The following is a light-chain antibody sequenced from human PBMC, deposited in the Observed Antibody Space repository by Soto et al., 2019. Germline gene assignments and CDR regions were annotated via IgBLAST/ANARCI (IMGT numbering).Light chain of an antibody. CDR2: GAS. Sequence: DIVLTQSPATLSVSPGGRATLSCRASQSISDTLAWYQQKPGQAPRLLIYGASKRATGFPARFSGSGSGTDFTLTISSLQSEDFAVYCCQQYNNWPWTFGQGTKVDIK. CDR3: QQYNNWPWT. V-gene: IGKV3-15*01. CDR1: QSISDT. J-gene: IGKJ1*01.